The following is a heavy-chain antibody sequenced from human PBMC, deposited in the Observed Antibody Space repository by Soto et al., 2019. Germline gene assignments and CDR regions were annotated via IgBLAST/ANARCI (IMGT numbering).Heavy chain of an antibody. CDR2: IGTAGDT. CDR1: GFTFSSYD. CDR3: ARESAAAGNDAFDI. Sequence: EVQLVESGGGLVQPGGSLRLSSAASGFTFSSYDMHWVRQATGKGLEWVSAIGTAGDTYYPGSVKGRFTISRENAKNSLYLQMNSLRAGDTAVYYCARESAAAGNDAFDIWGQGTMVTVSS. V-gene: IGHV3-13*04. J-gene: IGHJ3*02. D-gene: IGHD6-13*01.